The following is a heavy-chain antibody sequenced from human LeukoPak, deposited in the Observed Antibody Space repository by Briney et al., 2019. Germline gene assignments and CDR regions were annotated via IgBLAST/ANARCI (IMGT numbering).Heavy chain of an antibody. Sequence: AASVKVSCKASGDSFSDYALSWVRQAPGQGLEWMGWINPNSGGTNSAQKFQGRVTMTRDTSISTAYMELSRLTSDDTAVYYCARHPYSGSYHFDYWGQGTLVTLSS. CDR2: INPNSGGT. CDR3: ARHPYSGSYHFDY. CDR1: GDSFSDYA. D-gene: IGHD1-26*01. J-gene: IGHJ4*02. V-gene: IGHV1-2*02.